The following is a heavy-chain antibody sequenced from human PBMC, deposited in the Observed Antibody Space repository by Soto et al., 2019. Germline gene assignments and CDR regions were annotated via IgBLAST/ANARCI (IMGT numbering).Heavy chain of an antibody. CDR3: VREDMSGTYYFDA. D-gene: IGHD1-26*01. CDR1: RGSVSSQTHF. V-gene: IGHV4-61*01. J-gene: IGHJ4*02. CDR2: KYYSGIS. Sequence: QVQLQESGPGLLKPSETLTLTCTVTRGSVSSQTHFWTWIRQPPGKGLEWIGYKYYSGISNYNPSLQSLVTISVDTSKNQFSLRLTSVTAADTAVYYCVREDMSGTYYFDAWGQGALVTVSS.